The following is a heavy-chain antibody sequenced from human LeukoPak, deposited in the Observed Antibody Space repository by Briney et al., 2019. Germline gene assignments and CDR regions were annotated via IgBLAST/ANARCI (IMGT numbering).Heavy chain of an antibody. CDR3: ASRPGGTFGPLDY. J-gene: IGHJ4*02. CDR2: IKQDGSEK. CDR1: GFTFSIYW. Sequence: GGSLRLSCAASGFTFSIYWMTWVRQAPGKGLEWVANIKQDGSEKYYVDSVKGRFTISRDNSKNTLYVQMNSLRAEDTAVYYCASRPGGTFGPLDYWGQGTLVTVSS. V-gene: IGHV3-7*03. D-gene: IGHD6-13*01.